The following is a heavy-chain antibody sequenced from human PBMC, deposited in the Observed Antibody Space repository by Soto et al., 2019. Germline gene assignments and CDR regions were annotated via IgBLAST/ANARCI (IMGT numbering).Heavy chain of an antibody. CDR1: GFTFSSYA. D-gene: IGHD4-17*01. CDR3: AKDGYGAYGAGWFDP. CDR2: ISGSGGKT. Sequence: EVQLLESGGGLVQPGGSLRLSCAASGFTFSSYAMSWVRQGPGKGLEWVSAISGSGGKTYYADPVKGRFTISRDNSKNTLYLQMNSPRAEDTAVYYCAKDGYGAYGAGWFDPWGQGTLVTVSS. V-gene: IGHV3-23*01. J-gene: IGHJ5*02.